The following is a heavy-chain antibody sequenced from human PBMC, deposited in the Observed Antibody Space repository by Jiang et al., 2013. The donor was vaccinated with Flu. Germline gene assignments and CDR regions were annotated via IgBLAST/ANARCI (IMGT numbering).Heavy chain of an antibody. V-gene: IGHV6-1*01. CDR2: TYYRSKWYI. CDR3: ARDPELHWYFDL. D-gene: IGHD4-23*01. Sequence: SQTLSLTCDISGDSVSSNSGAWNWIRQSPSRGLEWPGRTYYRSKWYIDYAVSLKGRININPDTSRNRFSLQLYSVTPEDTAVYYCARDPELHWYFDLWGRGTLVTVSS. CDR1: GDSVSSNSGA. J-gene: IGHJ2*01.